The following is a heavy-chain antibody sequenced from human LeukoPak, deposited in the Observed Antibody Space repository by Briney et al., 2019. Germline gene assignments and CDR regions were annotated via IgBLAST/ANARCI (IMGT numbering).Heavy chain of an antibody. CDR3: ASGSIAAAGTVY. CDR2: ISSSSSYI. Sequence: GGSLRLSCAASGFTFSSYSMNWVRQALGKGLEWVSSISSSSSYIYYADSLKGRFTISRDNAKNSLYLQMNSLRAEDTAVYYCASGSIAAAGTVYWGQGTLVTVSS. J-gene: IGHJ4*02. CDR1: GFTFSSYS. D-gene: IGHD6-13*01. V-gene: IGHV3-21*01.